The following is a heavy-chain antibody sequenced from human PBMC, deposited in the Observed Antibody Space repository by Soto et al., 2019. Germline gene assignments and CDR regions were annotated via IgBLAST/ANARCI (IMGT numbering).Heavy chain of an antibody. J-gene: IGHJ3*02. V-gene: IGHV1-18*01. CDR2: ISAYNGNT. D-gene: IGHD3-10*01. CDR3: ARTFYVSGSYYRSHDAFDI. Sequence: ASVKVSCKASGYTFTSYGISWVRQAPGQGLEWMGWISAYNGNTNYAQKLQGRVTMTTDTSTSTAYMELRSLRSDDTAVYYCARTFYVSGSYYRSHDAFDIWGRGTMVTVSS. CDR1: GYTFTSYG.